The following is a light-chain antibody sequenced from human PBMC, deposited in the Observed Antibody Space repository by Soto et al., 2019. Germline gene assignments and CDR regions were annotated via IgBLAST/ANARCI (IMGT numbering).Light chain of an antibody. J-gene: IGKJ4*01. V-gene: IGKV3D-11*01. CDR2: DAS. Sequence: EIVLTQSPATLSLSPGERATLSCRASQGVSSSLAWYQQKPGQAPRLLIYDASNRATGIPARFSGSGPGTDFTLTISSLEPEDFAVYYCQQRSNWRLTFGGGTKVEIK. CDR1: QGVSSS. CDR3: QQRSNWRLT.